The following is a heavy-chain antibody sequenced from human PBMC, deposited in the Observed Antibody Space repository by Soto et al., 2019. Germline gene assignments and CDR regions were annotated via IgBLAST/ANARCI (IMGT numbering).Heavy chain of an antibody. J-gene: IGHJ4*02. Sequence: ASVKVSCKASGVTFSSYAISWVRQAPGQGLEWMGGIIPIFGTANYAQKFQGRATITADESTSTAYMELSSLRSEDTAVYYCASFIRDRLNYYDSSGLYYWGQGTLVTVSS. CDR2: IIPIFGTA. CDR1: GVTFSSYA. V-gene: IGHV1-69*13. D-gene: IGHD3-22*01. CDR3: ASFIRDRLNYYDSSGLYY.